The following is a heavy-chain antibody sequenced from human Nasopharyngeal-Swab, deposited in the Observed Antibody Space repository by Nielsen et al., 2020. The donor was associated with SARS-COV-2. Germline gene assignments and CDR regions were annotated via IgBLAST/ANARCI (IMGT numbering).Heavy chain of an antibody. V-gene: IGHV4-39*01. Sequence: WIRQPPGKGLEWIGSIYYSATTSYNPSLKSRATLSVDRSKNQFSLKLSSVTAADTAVYYCARTARSTYCPTAACPPKVQWFHPWGQGTLVTVSS. D-gene: IGHD2-8*01. CDR3: ARTARSTYCPTAACPPKVQWFHP. CDR2: IYYSATT. J-gene: IGHJ5*02.